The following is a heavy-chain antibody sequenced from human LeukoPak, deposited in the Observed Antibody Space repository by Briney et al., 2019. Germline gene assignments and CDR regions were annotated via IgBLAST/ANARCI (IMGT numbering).Heavy chain of an antibody. Sequence: GASVKVSCKASGYTFTSYGISWVRQAPGQGLEWMGWISAYNGNTNYAQKLQGRVTMTTDTSTSTAYMELRSLRSDDTAVYYCARMSGVDTHMVRGVITNRGNYFVYWGQRTLVTVSS. J-gene: IGHJ4*02. CDR3: ARMSGVDTHMVRGVITNRGNYFVY. V-gene: IGHV1-18*01. D-gene: IGHD3-10*01. CDR2: ISAYNGNT. CDR1: GYTFTSYG.